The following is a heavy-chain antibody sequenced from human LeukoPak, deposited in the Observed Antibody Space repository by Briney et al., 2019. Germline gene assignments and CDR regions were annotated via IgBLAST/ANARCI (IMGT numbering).Heavy chain of an antibody. Sequence: QSGGSLRLSCAASGFTFSSYWMSWVRQAPGKGLEWVANIKQDGSEKYYVDSVKGRFTISRDNAKNSLYLQMNSLRAEDTAVYYCARDVGFWSGYWYYYYYMDVWGKGTTVTVSS. V-gene: IGHV3-7*01. CDR3: ARDVGFWSGYWYYYYYMDV. J-gene: IGHJ6*03. CDR2: IKQDGSEK. CDR1: GFTFSSYW. D-gene: IGHD3-3*01.